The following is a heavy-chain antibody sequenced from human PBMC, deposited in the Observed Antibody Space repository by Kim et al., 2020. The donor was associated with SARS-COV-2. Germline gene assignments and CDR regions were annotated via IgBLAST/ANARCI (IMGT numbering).Heavy chain of an antibody. V-gene: IGHV1-2*02. Sequence: ASVKVSCKASGYTFTGYYMHWVRQAPGQGLEWMGWINPNSGGTNYAQKFQGRVTMTRDTSISTAYMELSRLRSDDTAVYYCARDQSLYVAVAGTGDFDYWGQGTLVTVSS. CDR3: ARDQSLYVAVAGTGDFDY. J-gene: IGHJ4*02. D-gene: IGHD6-19*01. CDR2: INPNSGGT. CDR1: GYTFTGYY.